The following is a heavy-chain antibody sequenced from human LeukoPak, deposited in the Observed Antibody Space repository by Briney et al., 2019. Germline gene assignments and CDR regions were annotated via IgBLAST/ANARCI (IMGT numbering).Heavy chain of an antibody. CDR1: GFTFSSYA. CDR3: ATERDSSWTFDS. CDR2: ISGSGGST. V-gene: IGHV3-23*01. J-gene: IGHJ4*02. Sequence: PGGSLRLSCAASGFTFSSYAMSWVRQAPGKGLEWVSAISGSGGSTYYADSVKGRFTISRDNSKNTLYLQLNSLRAEDTAVYYCATERDSSWTFDSWGQGTLVTVSS. D-gene: IGHD6-13*01.